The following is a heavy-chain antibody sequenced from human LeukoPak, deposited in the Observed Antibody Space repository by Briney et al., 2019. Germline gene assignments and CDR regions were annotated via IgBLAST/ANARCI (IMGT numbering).Heavy chain of an antibody. CDR3: ARGLPNYYGMDV. J-gene: IGHJ6*02. V-gene: IGHV3-48*04. CDR2: VSISGGTI. CDR1: GFTFSGHN. Sequence: PGGSLRLSCAASGFTFSGHNMNWVRQAPGKGLEWISFVSISGGTIYYADSVKGRFRISRDNAKSSLDLEMSSLRAEDTAVYYCARGLPNYYGMDVWGQGTTVTVSS.